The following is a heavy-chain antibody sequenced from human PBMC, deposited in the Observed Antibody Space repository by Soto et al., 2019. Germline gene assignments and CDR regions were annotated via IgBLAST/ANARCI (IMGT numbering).Heavy chain of an antibody. D-gene: IGHD1-7*01. CDR3: AREASAPGTFREDASDI. Sequence: QVQLVQSGAEVKKSGSSVKVACKVSGDTFSNYAINWVRRAPGPGLEWMGAIVPIFRTTNYAQKFQGRVTITADESTITAYMELSRLRSDDTATYYCAREASAPGTFREDASDIWGQGTKVTVSS. J-gene: IGHJ3*02. V-gene: IGHV1-69*12. CDR2: IVPIFRTT. CDR1: GDTFSNYA.